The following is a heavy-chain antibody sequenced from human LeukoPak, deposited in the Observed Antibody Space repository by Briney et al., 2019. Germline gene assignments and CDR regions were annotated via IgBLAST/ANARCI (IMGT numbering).Heavy chain of an antibody. CDR2: ISWNSGSI. CDR1: GFTFDDYA. J-gene: IGHJ4*02. Sequence: PGRSLRLSCAASGFTFDDYAMHWVRQAPGKGLEWVSGISWNSGSIGYADSVKGRYTISRDNAKNSLYLQMNSLRPEDTAVYYCAKATTIAARPDGHWGQGTLVTVSS. V-gene: IGHV3-9*01. D-gene: IGHD6-6*01. CDR3: AKATTIAARPDGH.